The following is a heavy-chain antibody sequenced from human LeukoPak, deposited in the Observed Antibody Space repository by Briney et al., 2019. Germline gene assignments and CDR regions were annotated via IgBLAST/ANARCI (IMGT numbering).Heavy chain of an antibody. J-gene: IGHJ3*02. V-gene: IGHV4-59*01. Sequence: KASETLSLTCTVSGGSISSYYWSWIRQPPGKGLEWIGYIYYSGSTNYDPSLKSRVTVSVDTSKNQFSLKLSSVTAADTAVYYCARRDSYGLFFDIWGQGTMVTVSS. CDR3: ARRDSYGLFFDI. D-gene: IGHD5-18*01. CDR1: GGSISSYY. CDR2: IYYSGST.